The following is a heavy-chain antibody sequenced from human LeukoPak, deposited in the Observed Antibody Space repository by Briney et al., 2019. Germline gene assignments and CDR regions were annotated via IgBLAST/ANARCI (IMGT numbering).Heavy chain of an antibody. CDR3: ARIIAAAGTGSY. V-gene: IGHV3-21*01. CDR2: ISSSSSYI. Sequence: GGSLRLSCAASGFTSSSYSMNWVRQAPGKGLEWVSSISSSSSYIYYADSVKGRFTISRDNAKNSLYLQMNSLRAEDTAVYYCARIIAAAGTGSYWGQGTLVTVSS. J-gene: IGHJ4*02. D-gene: IGHD6-13*01. CDR1: GFTSSSYS.